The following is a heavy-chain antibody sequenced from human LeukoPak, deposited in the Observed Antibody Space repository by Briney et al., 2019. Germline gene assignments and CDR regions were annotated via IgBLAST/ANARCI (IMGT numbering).Heavy chain of an antibody. J-gene: IGHJ4*02. CDR2: IYYNGST. D-gene: IGHD6-13*01. CDR3: ARRRGDPYSSSWYYFDY. CDR1: AGSISSYY. V-gene: IGHV4-59*08. Sequence: PSETLSLTCSVSAGSISSYYWSWIRQPPGKGLEWIGYIYYNGSTNYNPSLKSRVTISVDTSKNQFSLKLNSVTAAGTAVYYCARRRGDPYSSSWYYFDYWGQGTLVTVSS.